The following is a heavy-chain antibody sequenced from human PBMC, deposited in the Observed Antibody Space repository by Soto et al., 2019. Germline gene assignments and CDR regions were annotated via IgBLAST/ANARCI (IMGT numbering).Heavy chain of an antibody. J-gene: IGHJ6*02. D-gene: IGHD3-10*01. CDR2: IYYSGST. CDR1: GGSISSGDYY. CDR3: ARGGDRGMDV. V-gene: IGHV4-30-4*01. Sequence: PSETLSLTCTVSGGSISSGDYYWSWIREPPGKGLEWIGYIYYSGSTYYNPSLKSRVTISVDTSNNQFSLKLSSVTAADTAVYYCARGGDRGMDVWGQGTTVTVSS.